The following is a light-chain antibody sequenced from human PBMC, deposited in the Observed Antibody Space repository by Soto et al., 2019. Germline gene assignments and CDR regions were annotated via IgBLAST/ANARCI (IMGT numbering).Light chain of an antibody. CDR2: AAS. Sequence: DIQMTQSPSSLSASVGDRVTITCRASQSISSYLNWYQQKPGKAPKLLIYAASSLQSGVPSRFSGSRSGTDFTLTISNLQPDDFATYFCQQYNSFSLITFGQGTRLEIK. J-gene: IGKJ5*01. CDR1: QSISSY. V-gene: IGKV1-39*01. CDR3: QQYNSFSLIT.